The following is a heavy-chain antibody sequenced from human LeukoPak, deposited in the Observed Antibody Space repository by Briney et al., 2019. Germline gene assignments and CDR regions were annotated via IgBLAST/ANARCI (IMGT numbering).Heavy chain of an antibody. V-gene: IGHV4-59*01. CDR2: IYYSGST. D-gene: IGHD3-22*01. Sequence: PSETLSLTRTVSGGSISSYYWSWIRQPPGKGLEWIGYIYYSGSTNYNPSLKSRVTISVDTSKNQFSLKLSSVTAADTAVYYCARSSGHSSGFRVDYWGQGTLVTVSS. CDR3: ARSSGHSSGFRVDY. CDR1: GGSISSYY. J-gene: IGHJ4*02.